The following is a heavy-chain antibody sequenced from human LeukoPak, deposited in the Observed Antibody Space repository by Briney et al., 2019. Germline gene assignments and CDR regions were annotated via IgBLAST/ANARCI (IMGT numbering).Heavy chain of an antibody. CDR1: GDSISSGGYY. CDR3: ARESPSRGYYNIDY. Sequence: PSQTLSLTCTVSGDSISSGGYYWTWIRQHPGKGLEWIGNIYYSGSTSYNPSLKSRVTISVDMSKNHFSLRLSSVPVADTAVYYCARESPSRGYYNIDYWGQGTMVTVSS. CDR2: IYYSGST. V-gene: IGHV4-31*03. J-gene: IGHJ4*02. D-gene: IGHD3-22*01.